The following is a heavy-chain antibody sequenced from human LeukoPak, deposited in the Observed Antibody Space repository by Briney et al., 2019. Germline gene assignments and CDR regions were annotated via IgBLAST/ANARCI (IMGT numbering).Heavy chain of an antibody. CDR2: ISYDGISK. Sequence: GGSLRLSCAASGFTFSNYGMHWVRQAPGKGLEWVAVISYDGISKYYADSVRGRFTISRDNSKNTLYLQMNSLRAEDTAVYYCAKDRNYVGTLDYWGQGTLVTVSS. J-gene: IGHJ4*02. CDR1: GFTFSNYG. CDR3: AKDRNYVGTLDY. V-gene: IGHV3-30*18. D-gene: IGHD3-10*02.